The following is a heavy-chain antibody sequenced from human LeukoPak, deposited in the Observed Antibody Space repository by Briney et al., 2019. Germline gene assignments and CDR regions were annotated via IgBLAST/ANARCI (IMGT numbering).Heavy chain of an antibody. J-gene: IGHJ4*02. V-gene: IGHV3-21*01. CDR3: ARGPDYDILTGYYTRGFDY. D-gene: IGHD3-9*01. Sequence: GGSLRLSCAASGFTFSSYGMNWVRQAPGKGLEWVSSISSSSSYIYYADSVKGRFTISRDNAKNSLYLQMNSLRAEDTAVYYCARGPDYDILTGYYTRGFDYWGQGTLVTVSS. CDR2: ISSSSSYI. CDR1: GFTFSSYG.